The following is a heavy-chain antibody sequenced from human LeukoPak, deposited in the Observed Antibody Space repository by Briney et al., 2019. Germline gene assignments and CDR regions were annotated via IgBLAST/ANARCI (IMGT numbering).Heavy chain of an antibody. CDR1: GFTFSSYA. Sequence: PGGSLRLSCAASGFTFSSYAMSWVRQAPGKGLEWVSSITSSGAATYYADSVKGRFTISRDNSDNTLYLQMNSLRAEDTAVYYCAKDRPSYYGSTGHYYKLNVDCWGQGTLVTVSS. CDR3: AKDRPSYYGSTGHYYKLNVDC. CDR2: ITSSGAAT. V-gene: IGHV3-23*01. J-gene: IGHJ4*02. D-gene: IGHD3-22*01.